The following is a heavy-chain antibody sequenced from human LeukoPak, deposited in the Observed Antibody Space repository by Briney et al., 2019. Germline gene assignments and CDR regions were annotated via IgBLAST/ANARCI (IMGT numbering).Heavy chain of an antibody. J-gene: IGHJ3*02. D-gene: IGHD3-10*01. CDR2: IRFDGSNK. V-gene: IGHV3-30*02. CDR1: GFTFNSYG. CDR3: ARALWFGESIFAFDI. Sequence: GGSLRLSCAASGFTFNSYGMLWLRQAPGKGLEGVAFIRFDGSNKYYEDSVKGRFTISRDNSKNTLYLQMNSLRAEDTAVYYCARALWFGESIFAFDIWGQGTMVTVSS.